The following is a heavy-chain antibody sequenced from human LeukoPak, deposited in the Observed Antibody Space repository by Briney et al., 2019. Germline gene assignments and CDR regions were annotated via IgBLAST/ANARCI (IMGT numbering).Heavy chain of an antibody. CDR1: GYTFTNYA. D-gene: IGHD5-12*01. CDR3: ARGDLGVDIGGIDY. Sequence: GASVKVSCKASGYTFTNYAISWVRQAPGQGLEWVGCISAYSGNTNYAQKFQGRVTMTRDTSIRTAYMELRRLRSDDTAVYYCARGDLGVDIGGIDYWGQGTLVTV. CDR2: ISAYSGNT. J-gene: IGHJ4*02. V-gene: IGHV1-18*01.